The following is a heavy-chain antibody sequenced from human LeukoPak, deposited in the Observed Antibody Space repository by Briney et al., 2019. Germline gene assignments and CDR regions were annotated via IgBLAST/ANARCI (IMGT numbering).Heavy chain of an antibody. V-gene: IGHV1-18*04. Sequence: ASVKVSCKASGYTFTSYGISWVRQAPGQGLEWVGWISAYNGNTNYAQKLQGRVTMTTDTSTSTAYMELRSLRSDDTAVYYCARAVQLEPTTGHNWFDPWGQGTLVTVSS. CDR1: GYTFTSYG. CDR2: ISAYNGNT. J-gene: IGHJ5*02. CDR3: ARAVQLEPTTGHNWFDP. D-gene: IGHD1-1*01.